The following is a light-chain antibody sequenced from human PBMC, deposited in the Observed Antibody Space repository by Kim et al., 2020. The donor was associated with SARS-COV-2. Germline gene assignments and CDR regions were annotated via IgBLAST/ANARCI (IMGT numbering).Light chain of an antibody. J-gene: IGLJ2*01. CDR1: KLGDKH. CDR2: QDN. Sequence: SYELTQPPSVSVSPGQTASITCSGDKLGDKHACWYQQKPGQSLVLVIYQDNKRPSGIPERFSGSNSGNTATLTISGTQAMDEADYYCQAWDSSTNLVFGAGTKLTVL. V-gene: IGLV3-1*01. CDR3: QAWDSSTNLV.